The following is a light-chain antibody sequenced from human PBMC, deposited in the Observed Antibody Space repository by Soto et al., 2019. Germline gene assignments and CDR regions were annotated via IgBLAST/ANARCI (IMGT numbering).Light chain of an antibody. CDR3: QQYYSYPRT. CDR2: AAS. Sequence: DIQMTQSPSTLSVSVGDRFTITCRASQTISSWLAWYQQKPGKAPKLLIYAASTLQSGVPSRFSGSGSGTDFTLTISCLQSEDFATYYCQQYYSYPRTLGQGTKVDIK. CDR1: QTISSW. V-gene: IGKV1-5*01. J-gene: IGKJ1*01.